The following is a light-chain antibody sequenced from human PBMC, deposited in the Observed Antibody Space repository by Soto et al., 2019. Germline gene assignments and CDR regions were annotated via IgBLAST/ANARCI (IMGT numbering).Light chain of an antibody. CDR1: SSDVGGYNN. V-gene: IGLV2-8*01. Sequence: QSALTQPPSASGSPGQSVTISCTGTSSDVGGYNNVSWYQQHPGKATQLLIYEVSKRPTGVPDRFSGSKSGNTASLTGSGLQAEDEADYYCSSYAGSNNFGVFGGGTKRTVL. J-gene: IGLJ2*01. CDR2: EVS. CDR3: SSYAGSNNFGV.